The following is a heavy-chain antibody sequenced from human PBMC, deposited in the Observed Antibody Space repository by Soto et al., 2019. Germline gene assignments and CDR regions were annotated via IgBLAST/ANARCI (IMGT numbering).Heavy chain of an antibody. CDR2: LSDSGGIT. CDR1: GFTFSNAW. J-gene: IGHJ4*01. V-gene: IGHV3-23*01. D-gene: IGHD3-22*01. CDR3: AQRGGSGYYGAFDY. Sequence: GGSLRLSCAASGFTFSNAWMGWVRQAPGKGLEWVSGLSDSGGITYYADSVRGRFTISRDNSKNKLYLQMNSLRGDDTAVYYCAQRGGSGYYGAFDYWGHGTLVTVSS.